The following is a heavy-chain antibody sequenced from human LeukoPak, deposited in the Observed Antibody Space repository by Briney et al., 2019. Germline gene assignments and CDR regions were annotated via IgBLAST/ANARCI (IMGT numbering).Heavy chain of an antibody. D-gene: IGHD4-17*01. CDR1: GDTINSNA. J-gene: IGHJ4*02. V-gene: IGHV1-69*04. Sequence: ASVKVSCKASGDTINSNAISWVRQAPGQGLEWMGKIIPILGIANYAQNFQGRVTITADKSTSTAYMELSSLRSEDTAVYYCARVGANDYGDYGGDYWGQGTLVTVSS. CDR3: ARVGANDYGDYGGDY. CDR2: IIPILGIA.